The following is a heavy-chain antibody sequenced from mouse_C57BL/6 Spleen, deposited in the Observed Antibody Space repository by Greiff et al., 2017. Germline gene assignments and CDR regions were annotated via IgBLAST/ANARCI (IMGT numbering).Heavy chain of an antibody. CDR1: GYTFTSSW. CDR2: INPSSGYT. D-gene: IGHD3-3*01. Sequence: VQLQQSGAELAKPGASVKLSCKASGYTFTSSWMHWVKQRPGQGLEWIGYINPSSGYTKYNQKFKDKATVTADKSSSTAYMPLSSLTYEHSAVYYCARGDPQQAYWGQGTRVTVSA. CDR3: ARGDPQQAY. J-gene: IGHJ3*01. V-gene: IGHV1-7*01.